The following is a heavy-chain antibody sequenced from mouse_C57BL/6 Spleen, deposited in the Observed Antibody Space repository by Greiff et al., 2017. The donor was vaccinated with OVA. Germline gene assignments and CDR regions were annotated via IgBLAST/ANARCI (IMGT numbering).Heavy chain of an antibody. CDR2: INPNYGTT. J-gene: IGHJ2*01. V-gene: IGHV1-39*01. Sequence: VHVKQSGPELVKPGASVKISCKASGYSFTDYNMNWVKQSNGKSLEWIGVINPNYGTTSYNQKFKGKATLTVDQSSSTAYMQLNSLTSEDSAVYYCAREGAQPYYCDYWGQGTTLTVSS. D-gene: IGHD3-2*02. CDR1: GYSFTDYN. CDR3: AREGAQPYYCDY.